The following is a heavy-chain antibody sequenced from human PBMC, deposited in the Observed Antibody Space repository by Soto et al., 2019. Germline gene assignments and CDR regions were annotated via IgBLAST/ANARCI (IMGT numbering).Heavy chain of an antibody. CDR3: ARHGRNILTGYYKDWFDP. CDR1: GVSISSYY. D-gene: IGHD3-9*01. Sequence: PSETLSLTCTVSGVSISSYYWSWIRQPPGKGLEWIGYIYYSGSTNYNPSLKSRVTISVDTSKNQFSLKLSSVTAADTAVYYCARHGRNILTGYYKDWFDPWGQGTLVTVSS. V-gene: IGHV4-59*08. CDR2: IYYSGST. J-gene: IGHJ5*02.